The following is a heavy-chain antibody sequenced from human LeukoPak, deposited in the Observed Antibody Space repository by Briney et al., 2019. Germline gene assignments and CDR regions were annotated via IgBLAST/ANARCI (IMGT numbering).Heavy chain of an antibody. Sequence: PGGSLRLSCAASGFTFSDYYMSWIRQAPGKGLEWVSYISSSGSTIYYADSVKGRFTISRDNAKNSLYLQMNSLRAEDTAVYYCAREYYYDRSGYYYNYWGQGTLVTVSS. CDR2: ISSSGSTI. J-gene: IGHJ4*02. V-gene: IGHV3-11*04. CDR1: GFTFSDYY. CDR3: AREYYYDRSGYYYNY. D-gene: IGHD3-22*01.